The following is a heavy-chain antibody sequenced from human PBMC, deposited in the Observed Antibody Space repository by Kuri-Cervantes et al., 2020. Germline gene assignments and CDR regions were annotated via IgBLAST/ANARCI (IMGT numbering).Heavy chain of an antibody. D-gene: IGHD3-10*01. CDR3: AKVNSRYGSGIYYKTASDY. Sequence: GGSLRLSCAVSGFTFSSYWMSWVRQAPGKGLEWVANIKQDGSEKYYVDSVKGRFTISRDNAKNSLYLQMNSLRAEDTAVYYCAKVNSRYGSGIYYKTASDYWGQGTLVTVSS. J-gene: IGHJ4*02. CDR1: GFTFSSYW. V-gene: IGHV3-7*03. CDR2: IKQDGSEK.